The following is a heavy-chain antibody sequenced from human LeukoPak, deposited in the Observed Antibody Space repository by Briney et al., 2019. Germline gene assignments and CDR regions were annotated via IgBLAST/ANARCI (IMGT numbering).Heavy chain of an antibody. V-gene: IGHV3-53*01. Sequence: GGSLRLSCAASGFTVRTSHMSWIRHAPGKGLEWVSLIYNNGKTHHADPVQGRFTISRDISKNTVSLQMNGLRSDDTAVYYCVRADNGFDHWGQGALVTVSS. J-gene: IGHJ4*02. CDR2: IYNNGKT. CDR3: VRADNGFDH. D-gene: IGHD1-14*01. CDR1: GFTVRTSH.